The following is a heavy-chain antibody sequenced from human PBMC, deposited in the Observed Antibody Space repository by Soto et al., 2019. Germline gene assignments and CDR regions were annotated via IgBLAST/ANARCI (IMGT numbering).Heavy chain of an antibody. V-gene: IGHV4-34*01. J-gene: IGHJ6*03. CDR1: GGSFSGYY. CDR2: INHSGST. Sequence: PSETLSLTCAVYGGSFSGYYWSWIRQPPGKGLEWIGEINHSGSTNYNPSLKSRDNISKDTSKNQFSLKLSSVTAADTAVYYCAREASDYYYYYMDVWGKGTTVTVSS. CDR3: AREASDYYYYYMDV. D-gene: IGHD2-21*01.